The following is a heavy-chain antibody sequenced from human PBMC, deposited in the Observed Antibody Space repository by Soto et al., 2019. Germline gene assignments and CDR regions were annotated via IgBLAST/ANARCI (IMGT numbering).Heavy chain of an antibody. V-gene: IGHV2-26*01. Sequence: QVTLKESGPVLVKPTEPLTLTCTVSGFSLSNARMGVSWIREPPGKALEWLAHIFSNDEKSYSTSLKSRLTISKDTSKSQVVLTMTNMDPVDTATYYCARILKNYDSLTGYRGINWFDPWGQGTLVTVSS. D-gene: IGHD3-9*01. CDR3: ARILKNYDSLTGYRGINWFDP. CDR1: GFSLSNARMG. CDR2: IFSNDEK. J-gene: IGHJ5*02.